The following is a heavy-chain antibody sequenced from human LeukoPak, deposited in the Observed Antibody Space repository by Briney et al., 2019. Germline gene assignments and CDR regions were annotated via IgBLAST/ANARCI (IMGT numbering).Heavy chain of an antibody. CDR3: ARVRPQPFRPPHYYYYYMDV. D-gene: IGHD2-2*01. J-gene: IGHJ6*03. Sequence: SETLSLTCTVSGGSLSSSSYYWGWIRQPPGTGLEWIGEIYHSGSTNYNPSLKSRVTISVDKSKNQFSLKLSSVTAADTAVYYCARVRPQPFRPPHYYYYYMDVWGKGTTVTISS. CDR1: GGSLSSSSYY. V-gene: IGHV4-39*07. CDR2: IYHSGST.